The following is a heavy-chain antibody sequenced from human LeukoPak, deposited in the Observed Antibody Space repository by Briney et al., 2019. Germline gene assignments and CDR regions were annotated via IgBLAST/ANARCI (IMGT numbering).Heavy chain of an antibody. CDR3: ARQDPTGSGSGYYRQQFDY. Sequence: GESLKISCKVSGYSFTSYWNGWVRQMRGKGLEWMGILYSGDSDTRYSPSFQGQVTISADKSISTAYLQWSSLKASDTAMYYCARQDPTGSGSGYYRQQFDYWGQGTLVTVSS. V-gene: IGHV5-51*01. D-gene: IGHD3-22*01. CDR1: GYSFTSYW. J-gene: IGHJ4*02. CDR2: LYSGDSDT.